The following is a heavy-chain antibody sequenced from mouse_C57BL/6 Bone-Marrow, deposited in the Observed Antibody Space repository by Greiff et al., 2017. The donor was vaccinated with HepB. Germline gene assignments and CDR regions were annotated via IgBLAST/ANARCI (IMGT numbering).Heavy chain of an antibody. J-gene: IGHJ4*01. D-gene: IGHD2-4*01. Sequence: VQLKQSGPELVKPGASVKISCKASGYTFTDYYMNWVKQSHGKSLEWFGDINPNNGGTSYNQKFKGKATLTVDKSSSTAYMELRSLTSEDSAVYYCATYYDSLYAMDYWGQGTSVTVSS. CDR2: INPNNGGT. CDR3: ATYYDSLYAMDY. V-gene: IGHV1-26*01. CDR1: GYTFTDYY.